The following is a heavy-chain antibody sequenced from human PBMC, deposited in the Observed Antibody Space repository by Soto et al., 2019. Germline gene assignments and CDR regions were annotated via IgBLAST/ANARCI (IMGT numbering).Heavy chain of an antibody. Sequence: GGSLRLSCAASGFTFSSYAMHWVRQAPGKGLEWVAVISYDGSNKYYADSVKGRFTISRDNSKNTLYLQMNSLRAEDTAVYYCARDPGSGSYYDYWGQGTLVTVS. CDR2: ISYDGSNK. V-gene: IGHV3-30-3*01. J-gene: IGHJ4*02. D-gene: IGHD1-26*01. CDR3: ARDPGSGSYYDY. CDR1: GFTFSSYA.